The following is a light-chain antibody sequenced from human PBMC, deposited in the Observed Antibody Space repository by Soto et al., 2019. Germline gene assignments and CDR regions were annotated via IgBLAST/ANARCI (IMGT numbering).Light chain of an antibody. J-gene: IGLJ3*02. CDR2: SNV. V-gene: IGLV1-44*01. CDR3: AAWDGRLNGWV. Sequence: QSVLTQAPSASGTPGQRVTISCSGSSSNIGSNTVSWYQQVPGPAAKVLIYSNVQPPSGVPDRFSGSQSGTSASLAIGGLQSEDEADYYCAAWDGRLNGWVFGGGTKLTVL. CDR1: SSNIGSNT.